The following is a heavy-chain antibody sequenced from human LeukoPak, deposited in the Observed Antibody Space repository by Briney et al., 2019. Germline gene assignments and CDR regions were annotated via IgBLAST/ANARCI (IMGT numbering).Heavy chain of an antibody. CDR3: ARQYYETLTGPNWFDA. V-gene: IGHV5-51*01. Sequence: GESLKISCKGSGYPFTNYWIGWVRQMPGKGLEWMGIILSGDSDIRYSPSFKDQVTMSVDKSLSTAYLQWSSLKASDTAMYYCARQYYETLTGPNWFDAWGQGTLVTVSS. J-gene: IGHJ5*02. CDR2: ILSGDSDI. D-gene: IGHD3-9*01. CDR1: GYPFTNYW.